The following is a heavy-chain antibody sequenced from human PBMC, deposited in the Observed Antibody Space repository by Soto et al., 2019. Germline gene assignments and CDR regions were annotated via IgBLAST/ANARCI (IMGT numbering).Heavy chain of an antibody. CDR2: ISYDGSNK. CDR1: GFTFSSYA. J-gene: IGHJ3*02. CDR3: ARELPFDYGDQRGAFDI. V-gene: IGHV3-30-3*01. D-gene: IGHD4-17*01. Sequence: QVQLVESGGGVVQPGRSLRLSCAASGFTFSSYAMHWVRQAPGKGLEWVAVISYDGSNKYYADSVKGRFTISRDNSNNTLYLQMNSLRAEDTAVYYCARELPFDYGDQRGAFDIWGQGTMVTVSS.